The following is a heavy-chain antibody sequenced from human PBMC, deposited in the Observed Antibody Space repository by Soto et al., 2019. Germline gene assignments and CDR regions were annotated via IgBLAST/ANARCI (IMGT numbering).Heavy chain of an antibody. CDR2: IKSKTDGGTT. J-gene: IGHJ4*02. D-gene: IGHD6-13*01. V-gene: IGHV3-15*01. CDR3: TTDIAAAGTNPDFDY. Sequence: GSLRLSCAASGFTVSSYYMSWVRQAPGKGLEWVGRIKSKTDGGTTDYAAPVKGRFTISRDDSKNTLYLQMNSLKTEDTAVYYCTTDIAAAGTNPDFDYWGQGTLVTVSS. CDR1: GFTVSSYY.